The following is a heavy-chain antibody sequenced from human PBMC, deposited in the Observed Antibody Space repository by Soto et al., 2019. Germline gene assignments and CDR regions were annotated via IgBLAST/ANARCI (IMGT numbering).Heavy chain of an antibody. J-gene: IGHJ5*02. V-gene: IGHV4-59*01. D-gene: IGHD3-3*01. Sequence: SETLSLTCTVSGGSISSYYWSWIRQPPGKGLEWIGYIYYSGSTNYNPSLKSRVTLSVDTSKNQFSLKLSSVTAADTAVYYCAREHDFCRFDPWGQGTLVTVSS. CDR1: GGSISSYY. CDR3: AREHDFCRFDP. CDR2: IYYSGST.